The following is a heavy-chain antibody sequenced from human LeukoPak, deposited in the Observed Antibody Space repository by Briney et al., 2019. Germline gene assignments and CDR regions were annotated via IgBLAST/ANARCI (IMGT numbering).Heavy chain of an antibody. CDR2: ISWNSGSI. J-gene: IGHJ4*02. CDR3: AKGFRAGTTSPLDY. D-gene: IGHD6-19*01. Sequence: PGGSLRLSCAASGFIFDDYAMHWVRQAPGKGLEWVSGISWNSGSIGYADSVKGRFTISRDNAKNSLYLQMNSLRAEDTALYYCAKGFRAGTTSPLDYWGQGTLVTVSS. V-gene: IGHV3-9*01. CDR1: GFIFDDYA.